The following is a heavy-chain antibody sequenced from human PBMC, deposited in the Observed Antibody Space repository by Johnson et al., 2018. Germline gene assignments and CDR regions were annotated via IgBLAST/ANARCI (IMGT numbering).Heavy chain of an antibody. D-gene: IGHD2-2*01. CDR1: GGSFSGYY. V-gene: IGHV4-34*01. CDR2: INPSGST. CDR3: ARLGTSSTTHYYYGKDV. J-gene: IGHJ6*02. Sequence: QVQLQQWGAGVLKPSETLSLTCAVYGGSFSGYYWSWIRQPPGKGLEWLGEINPSGSTNYNPSLQSRVTISVDTSNNQFSLKLSSVTAADTAVYYCARLGTSSTTHYYYGKDVWGQGTTVTVSS.